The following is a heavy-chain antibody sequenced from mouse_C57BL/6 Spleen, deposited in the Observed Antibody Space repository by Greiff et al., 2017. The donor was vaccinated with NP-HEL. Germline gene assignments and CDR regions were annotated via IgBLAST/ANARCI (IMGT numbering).Heavy chain of an antibody. Sequence: VQLQQSGPVLVKPGASVKMSCKASGYTFIDYYMNWVKQSHGKSLEWIGVINPYNGGTSYNQKFKGKATLTVDKSSSTAYMELNSLTSEDSAVYYCARREGAYYSKTGTRAMDYWGQGTSVTVSS. J-gene: IGHJ4*01. D-gene: IGHD2-5*01. CDR1: GYTFIDYY. CDR2: INPYNGGT. CDR3: ARREGAYYSKTGTRAMDY. V-gene: IGHV1-19*01.